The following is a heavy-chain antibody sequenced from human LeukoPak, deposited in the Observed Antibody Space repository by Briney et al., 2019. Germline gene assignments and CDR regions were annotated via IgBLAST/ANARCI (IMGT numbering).Heavy chain of an antibody. V-gene: IGHV3-15*01. J-gene: IGHJ4*02. Sequence: GGSLRLSCAASGFTFSNAWMSWVRQAPGKGLEWVGRIKSKTDGGTTDYAAPVKVRFTISRDDSKNTLYLQMNSLKTEDTAVYYCTTTYYYDSSGYYYGDYWGQGTLVTVSS. CDR2: IKSKTDGGTT. CDR3: TTTYYYDSSGYYYGDY. D-gene: IGHD3-22*01. CDR1: GFTFSNAW.